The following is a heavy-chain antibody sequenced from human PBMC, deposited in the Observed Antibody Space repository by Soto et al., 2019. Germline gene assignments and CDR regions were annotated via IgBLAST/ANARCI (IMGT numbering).Heavy chain of an antibody. CDR1: GFTFKNYA. Sequence: GGSLRLSCAASGFTFKNYALHWVRQAPGKGLEWVAVTSYDGSNQFYADSVKGRVTISRDISKNTLYLHMKSLRTEDTAVYYCARPQTTGTTSLYYGMDVWGQGTTVTVSS. CDR3: ARPQTTGTTSLYYGMDV. J-gene: IGHJ6*02. V-gene: IGHV3-30-3*01. CDR2: TSYDGSNQ. D-gene: IGHD1-1*01.